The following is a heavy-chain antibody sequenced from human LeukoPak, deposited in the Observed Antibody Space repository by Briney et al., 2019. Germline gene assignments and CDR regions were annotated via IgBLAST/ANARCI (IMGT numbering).Heavy chain of an antibody. V-gene: IGHV4-31*03. D-gene: IGHD6-19*01. CDR2: IYCSGST. CDR3: ASANSSGWGWGAFDI. CDR1: GGSISSGGYY. J-gene: IGHJ3*02. Sequence: PSETLSLTCTVSGGSISSGGYYWSWIRQHPGKGLEWIGYIYCSGSTYYNPSLKSRVTISVDTSKNQFSLKLSSVTAADTAVYYCASANSSGWGWGAFDIWGQGTMVTVSS.